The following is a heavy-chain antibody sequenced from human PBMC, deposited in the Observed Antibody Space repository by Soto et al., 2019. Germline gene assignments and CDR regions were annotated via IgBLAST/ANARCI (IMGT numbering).Heavy chain of an antibody. CDR1: GGTFSSSA. CDR3: ARGNYYGSSSYYYGMDV. V-gene: IGHV1-69*12. Sequence: QVQLVQSGAEVKKPGSSVKVSCKASGGTFSSSAISWMRQAPRQGLEWMGGIIPIFGTANYAQKFQGRVTITADESTSTAYMDLSSLRSEDTAVYYCARGNYYGSSSYYYGMDVWCQGTTVTVSS. J-gene: IGHJ6*02. CDR2: IIPIFGTA. D-gene: IGHD3-10*01.